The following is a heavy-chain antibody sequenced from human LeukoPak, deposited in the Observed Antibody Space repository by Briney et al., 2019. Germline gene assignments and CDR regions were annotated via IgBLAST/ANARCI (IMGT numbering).Heavy chain of an antibody. V-gene: IGHV3-23*01. CDR2: ISGSGTNT. Sequence: GGSLRLSCAASGFTFSSYAMNWVRQAPGKGLEWVSGISGSGTNTDYIDSVKGRFTVSRDNSKNTLYLQMNSLRAEDTAVYYCARDKVDYGDYKWYSYTFDYWGQGTLVTVSS. J-gene: IGHJ4*02. CDR1: GFTFSSYA. CDR3: ARDKVDYGDYKWYSYTFDY. D-gene: IGHD4-17*01.